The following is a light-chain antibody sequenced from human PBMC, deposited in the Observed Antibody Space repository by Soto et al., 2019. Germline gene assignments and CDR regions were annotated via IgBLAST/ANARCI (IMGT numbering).Light chain of an antibody. CDR1: SSDVGRYNF. V-gene: IGLV2-14*01. CDR2: EVS. J-gene: IGLJ1*01. Sequence: QSALAQPASVSGSPGQSITISCTGTSSDVGRYNFVSWYQQHPDKAPKLMIYEVSNRPSGISYRFSGSKSGNKASLTIFGLQAEDEADYYCRSYTRNSTFYVFGTGTKVTVL. CDR3: RSYTRNSTFYV.